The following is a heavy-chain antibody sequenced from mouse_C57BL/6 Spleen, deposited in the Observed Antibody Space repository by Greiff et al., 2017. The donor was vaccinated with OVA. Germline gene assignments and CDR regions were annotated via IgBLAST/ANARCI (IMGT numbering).Heavy chain of an antibody. CDR2: IYPGGGYT. CDR1: GYTFTNYW. Sequence: QVHVKQSGAELVRPGTSVKMSCKASGYTFTNYWIGWAKQRPGHGLEWIGDIYPGGGYTNYNEKFKGKATLTADKSSSTAYMQFSSLTSEDSAIYYCARGGYYYGSSYNWYFDVWGTGTTVTVSS. V-gene: IGHV1-63*01. J-gene: IGHJ1*03. CDR3: ARGGYYYGSSYNWYFDV. D-gene: IGHD1-1*01.